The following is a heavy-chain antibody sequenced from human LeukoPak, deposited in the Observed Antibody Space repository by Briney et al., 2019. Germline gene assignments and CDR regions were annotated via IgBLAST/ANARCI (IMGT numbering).Heavy chain of an antibody. Sequence: GGSLRLSCAVSGLTFSSSWMDWVRQAPGKGLEWVASINPDGIKRYSADSVKGRFTISRDNARNSLYLQMDSLRVEDTAFYYCARDLAFSRLDYWGQGVLVTVSS. CDR3: ARDLAFSRLDY. V-gene: IGHV3-7*01. J-gene: IGHJ4*02. CDR1: GLTFSSSW. D-gene: IGHD2/OR15-2a*01. CDR2: INPDGIKR.